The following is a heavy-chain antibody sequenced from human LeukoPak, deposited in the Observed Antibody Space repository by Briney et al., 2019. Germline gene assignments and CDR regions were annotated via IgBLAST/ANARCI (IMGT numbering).Heavy chain of an antibody. D-gene: IGHD6-19*01. Sequence: GGSLRLSCAASGFTFSSYAMSWVRQAPGKGLEWVSAISGSGGSTYYADSVKGRFTISRDNSKNTLYLQMNSLRAEDTAVYYCAKDREYSSGWYGWYFDLWGRGTLVTVSS. CDR2: ISGSGGST. J-gene: IGHJ2*01. CDR1: GFTFSSYA. CDR3: AKDREYSSGWYGWYFDL. V-gene: IGHV3-23*01.